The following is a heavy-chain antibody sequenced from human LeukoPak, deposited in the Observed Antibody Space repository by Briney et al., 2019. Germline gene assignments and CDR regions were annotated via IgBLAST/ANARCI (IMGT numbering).Heavy chain of an antibody. D-gene: IGHD5-18*01. J-gene: IGHJ3*02. Sequence: PSGTLSLTCTVSGGSISSGDYYWSWIRQPPGKGLEWIGYIYYSGSTYYNPSLKSRVTISVDTAKNQFSLKLSSVTAADTALYYCAREDTSLMQGAFDIWGQGTMVTVSS. CDR1: GGSISSGDYY. CDR3: AREDTSLMQGAFDI. CDR2: IYYSGST. V-gene: IGHV4-61*08.